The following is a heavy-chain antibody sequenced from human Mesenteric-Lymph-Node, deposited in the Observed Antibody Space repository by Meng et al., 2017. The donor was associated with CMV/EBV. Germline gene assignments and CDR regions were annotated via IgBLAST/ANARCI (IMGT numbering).Heavy chain of an antibody. CDR2: ISDSGGST. CDR1: GFTFSLYG. J-gene: IGHJ5*02. CDR3: AKDRLYCSGASCYTVEDWFDP. V-gene: IGHV3-23*01. D-gene: IGHD2-2*02. Sequence: GESLKISCAGSGFTFSLYGMSWVRQAPGKGLDWVAAISDSGGSTYYAESVKGRFIISRDNSKNTLFLQMNSLRADDTAVYYCAKDRLYCSGASCYTVEDWFDPWGQGTLVTVSS.